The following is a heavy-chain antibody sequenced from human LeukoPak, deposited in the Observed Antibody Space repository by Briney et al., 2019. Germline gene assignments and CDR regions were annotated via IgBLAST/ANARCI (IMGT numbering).Heavy chain of an antibody. V-gene: IGHV3-7*01. CDR2: INQDGTEK. J-gene: IGHJ4*02. CDR3: VKVAKYYYGSETYYFFEH. Sequence: GGSLRLSCAASGFTFRSYWMSWVRQLPGKGLEWVANINQDGTEKYYVDSVKSRFTISRDNAKNSLDLQMNSLRVEDTGIYYCVKVAKYYYGSETYYFFEHWGQGTPVTASS. CDR1: GFTFRSYW. D-gene: IGHD3-10*01.